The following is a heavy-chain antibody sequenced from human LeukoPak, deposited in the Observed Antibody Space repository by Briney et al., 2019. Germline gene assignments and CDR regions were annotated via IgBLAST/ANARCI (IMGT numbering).Heavy chain of an antibody. Sequence: PSETLSLTCTVSGGSINTYYWSWIRQPPGKGLQWIAYLYYSGSNNFNPSLKSRLTISVDTSKNQFSLKLSSVTAADTAVYYCARLGSKPSGGTFDLWGQGTMVTVSS. CDR3: ARLGSKPSGGTFDL. CDR2: LYYSGSN. CDR1: GGSINTYY. D-gene: IGHD2-15*01. V-gene: IGHV4-59*08. J-gene: IGHJ3*01.